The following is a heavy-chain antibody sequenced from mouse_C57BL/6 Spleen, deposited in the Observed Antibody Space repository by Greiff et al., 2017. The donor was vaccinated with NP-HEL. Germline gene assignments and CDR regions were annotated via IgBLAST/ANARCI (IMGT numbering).Heavy chain of an antibody. J-gene: IGHJ3*01. CDR2: IDPSDSYT. V-gene: IGHV1-50*01. CDR3: ATYYGSSYGFAY. Sequence: VQLQQPGAELVKPGASVKLSCKASGYTFTSYWMQWVKQRPGQGLEWIGEIDPSDSYTNYNQKFKGKATLTVDTSSSTAYTQLSSLTSEDSAVYYCATYYGSSYGFAYWGQGTLVTVSA. CDR1: GYTFTSYW. D-gene: IGHD1-1*01.